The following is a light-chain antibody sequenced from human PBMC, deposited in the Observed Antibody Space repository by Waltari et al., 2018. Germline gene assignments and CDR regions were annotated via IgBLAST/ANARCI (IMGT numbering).Light chain of an antibody. J-gene: IGKJ3*01. CDR3: QQYYNTPLT. CDR2: WAS. CDR1: LSLLYNSNNKNY. Sequence: DIMMTQSPESLAVSLGERATINCKSSLSLLYNSNNKNYLAWYQQKPGQPPKLLIYWASTRESGVPERFSGSGSRTDFTLTISSLQAEDVAVYFCQQYYNTPLTFGPGTKVDVK. V-gene: IGKV4-1*01.